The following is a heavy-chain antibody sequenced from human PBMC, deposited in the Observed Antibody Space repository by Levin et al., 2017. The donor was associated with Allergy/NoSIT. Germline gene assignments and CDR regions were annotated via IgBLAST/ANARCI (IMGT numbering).Heavy chain of an antibody. D-gene: IGHD2-2*01. CDR1: GFSFSDHW. V-gene: IGHV3-7*01. CDR3: ARDVVVVPAAHHFDY. J-gene: IGHJ4*02. Sequence: PSETLSLTCAASGFSFSDHWMSWVRQAPGKRLEWVANIKPDGSEQYYVDSVKGRFTISRDNAKNSLYVQMNSLRAEDTAVYYCARDVVVVPAAHHFDYWGQGTLVTVSS. CDR2: IKPDGSEQ.